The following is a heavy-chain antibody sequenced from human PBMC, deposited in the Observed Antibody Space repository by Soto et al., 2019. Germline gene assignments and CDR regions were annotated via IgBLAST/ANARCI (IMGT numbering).Heavy chain of an antibody. J-gene: IGHJ4*02. D-gene: IGHD1-26*01. CDR2: ISGSGGST. V-gene: IGHV3-23*01. CDR3: ARRGSGSYYGY. CDR1: GFTFSSYA. Sequence: EVQLLESGGGLVQPGGSLRLSCAASGFTFSSYAMRWFRQAPVKGLEWVSAISGSGGSTYYADSVNGRFTISRDNSKNPLYLQMNSLRAEDTAVYYCARRGSGSYYGYWGQGTLVTVSS.